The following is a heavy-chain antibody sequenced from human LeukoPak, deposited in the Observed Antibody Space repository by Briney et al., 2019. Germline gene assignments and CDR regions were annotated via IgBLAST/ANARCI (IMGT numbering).Heavy chain of an antibody. V-gene: IGHV1-69*13. J-gene: IGHJ6*02. Sequence: GASVKVSCKASGGTFSSYAISWVRQAPGQGLEWMGGIIPIFGTANYAQKFQGRVTITADESTSTAYMELSSLRSEDTAVYYCATVATPTVAGRFGSPYYYGMDVWGQGTTVTVSS. CDR1: GGTFSSYA. CDR2: IIPIFGTA. D-gene: IGHD6-19*01. CDR3: ATVATPTVAGRFGSPYYYGMDV.